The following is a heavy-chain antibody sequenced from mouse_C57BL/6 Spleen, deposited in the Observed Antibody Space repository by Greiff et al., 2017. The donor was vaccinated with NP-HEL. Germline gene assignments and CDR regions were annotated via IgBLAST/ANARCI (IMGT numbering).Heavy chain of an antibody. CDR3: ARRVGVDGLMGKNYFDY. CDR2: INPYNGDT. CDR1: GYSFTGYF. D-gene: IGHD1-1*01. Sequence: VQLQQSGPELVKPGDSVKISCKASGYSFTGYFMNWVMQSHGKSLEWIGRINPYNGDTFYNQKFKGKATLTVDKSSSTAHMELRSLTSEDSAVYDCARRVGVDGLMGKNYFDYWGQGTTLTVSS. V-gene: IGHV1-20*01. J-gene: IGHJ2*01.